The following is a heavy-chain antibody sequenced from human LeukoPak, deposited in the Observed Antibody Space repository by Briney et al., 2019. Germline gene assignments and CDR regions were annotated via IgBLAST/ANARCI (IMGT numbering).Heavy chain of an antibody. CDR3: AETIVVVVAARDAFDI. CDR2: ISGSGGST. Sequence: PGGSLRLSCAASGFTFSSYAMSWVRQAPGKGLEWVSAISGSGGSTYYADSVKGRFTISRDNSKNTLYLQMNSLRAEDTAVYYCAETIVVVVAARDAFDIWGQGTMVTVSS. CDR1: GFTFSSYA. D-gene: IGHD2-15*01. J-gene: IGHJ3*02. V-gene: IGHV3-23*01.